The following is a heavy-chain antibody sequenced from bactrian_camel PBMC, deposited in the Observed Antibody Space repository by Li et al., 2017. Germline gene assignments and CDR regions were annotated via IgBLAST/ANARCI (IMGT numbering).Heavy chain of an antibody. CDR2: TNAAGVTT. V-gene: IGHV3S40*01. J-gene: IGHJ4*01. CDR3: AADRSLFTATTTDKSEYDY. CDR1: GFTFSSYY. Sequence: VQLVESGGGLVQPGGSLRLSCAASGFTFSSYYMSWVRQSPGKGHEWVSGTNAAGVTTVYAVSVEGRFTMSRDNAKNTVYLQMNSLKPEDTATYYCAADRSLFTATTTDKSEYDYWGQGTQVTVS. D-gene: IGHD4*01.